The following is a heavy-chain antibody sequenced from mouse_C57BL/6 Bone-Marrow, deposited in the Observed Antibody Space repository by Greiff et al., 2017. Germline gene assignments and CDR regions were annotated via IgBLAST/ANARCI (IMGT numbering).Heavy chain of an antibody. CDR3: TRSAYYSKGAMDY. D-gene: IGHD2-5*01. CDR1: GYTFPDYE. V-gene: IGHV1-15*01. J-gene: IGHJ4*01. CDR2: IDPETGGT. Sequence: QVHVKQSGAELVRPGASVTLSCKASGYTFPDYEMHWVKQTPVHGLEWIGAIDPETGGTAYNQKFKGKAILTADKSSSTAYMELRSLTSEDSAVYYCTRSAYYSKGAMDYWGKGTSLTVSS.